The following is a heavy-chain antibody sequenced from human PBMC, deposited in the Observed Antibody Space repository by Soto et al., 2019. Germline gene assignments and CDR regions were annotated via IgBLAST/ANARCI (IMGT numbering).Heavy chain of an antibody. J-gene: IGHJ4*02. V-gene: IGHV1-69*04. CDR2: IIPILGIA. CDR3: ARDEEVYPGHFDY. Sequence: SVKVSCKASGYTFTSYGISWVRQAPGQGLEWMGRIIPILGIANYAQKFQGRVTITADKSTSTAYMELSSLRSEDTAVYYCARDEEVYPGHFDYWGQGTLVTVSS. CDR1: GYTFTSYG.